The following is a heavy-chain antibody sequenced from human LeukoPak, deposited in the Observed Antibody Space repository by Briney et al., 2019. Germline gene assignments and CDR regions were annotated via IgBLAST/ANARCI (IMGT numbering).Heavy chain of an antibody. V-gene: IGHV3-30-3*01. D-gene: IGHD5-12*01. CDR1: GFTLSSYA. CDR2: ISYDGSNK. CDR3: ARDDSGYDLRVEDAFGI. Sequence: PGGSLRLSCAASGFTLSSYAMHWVRQAPGKGLEWVAVISYDGSNKYYADSVKGRFTISRDNSKNTLYLQMNSLRAEDTAVYYCARDDSGYDLRVEDAFGIWGQGTMVTVSS. J-gene: IGHJ3*02.